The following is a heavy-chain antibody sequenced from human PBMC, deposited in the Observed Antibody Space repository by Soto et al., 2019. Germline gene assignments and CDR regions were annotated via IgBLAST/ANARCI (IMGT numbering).Heavy chain of an antibody. V-gene: IGHV3-23*01. CDR3: AKDGHVLRYFYWFPTEYNWFDP. CDR2: ISGSGGST. D-gene: IGHD3-9*01. Sequence: GGSLRLSCAASGFTFSSYAMSWVRQAPGKGLEWVSAISGSGGSTYYADSGKGRFTISRDNSKNTLYLQMNSLRAEDTAVYYCAKDGHVLRYFYWFPTEYNWFDPWGQGTLVTVSS. J-gene: IGHJ5*02. CDR1: GFTFSSYA.